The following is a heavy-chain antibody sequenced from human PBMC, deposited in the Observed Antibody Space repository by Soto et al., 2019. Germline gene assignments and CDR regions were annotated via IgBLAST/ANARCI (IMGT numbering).Heavy chain of an antibody. Sequence: PSETLSLTCTVSGGSISSYYWSWIRQPPGKGLEWIGYIYYSGSTNYNPSLKSRVTISVETSKNQFSLKLSSVTAADTAVYYCARDRNEDYYYYGMDVWGQGTTVTVSS. CDR2: IYYSGST. V-gene: IGHV4-59*01. CDR1: GGSISSYY. CDR3: ARDRNEDYYYYGMDV. J-gene: IGHJ6*02.